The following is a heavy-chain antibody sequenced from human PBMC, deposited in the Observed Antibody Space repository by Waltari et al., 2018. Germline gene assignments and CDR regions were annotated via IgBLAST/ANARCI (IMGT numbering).Heavy chain of an antibody. D-gene: IGHD6-13*01. CDR2: IYYSGST. J-gene: IGHJ6*03. CDR1: GGSISSSSYY. CDR3: ARHGGVSSSWPLYYYYMDV. V-gene: IGHV4-39*01. Sequence: QLQLQESGPGLVKPSETLSLTCTVSGGSISSSSYYWGWIRQPPGKGLEWIGSIYYSGSTYYNPSLKSRVTISVDTSKNQFSLKLSSVTAADTAVYYCARHGGVSSSWPLYYYYMDVWGKGTTVTVSS.